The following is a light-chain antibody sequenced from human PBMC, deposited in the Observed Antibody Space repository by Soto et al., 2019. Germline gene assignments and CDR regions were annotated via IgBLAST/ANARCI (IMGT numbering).Light chain of an antibody. CDR1: QSISRD. J-gene: IGKJ4*01. CDR2: GAS. Sequence: ELVMTQSPATLSVSPGESATLSCRASQSISRDVAWYQQKPGQAPRLLIYGASTRVTGIPARFTGSWSGTEFTLTISSLQSEDFAVYHCQQYYDWPLTFGGGTKVEIK. V-gene: IGKV3-15*01. CDR3: QQYYDWPLT.